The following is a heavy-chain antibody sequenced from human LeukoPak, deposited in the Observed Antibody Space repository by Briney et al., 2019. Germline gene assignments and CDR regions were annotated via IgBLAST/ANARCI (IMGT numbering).Heavy chain of an antibody. CDR1: GGSISSGGYY. D-gene: IGHD4-17*01. Sequence: KPSETLSLTCTVSGGSISSGGYYWSWIRQHPGKGLEWIGYIYYSGSTYYNPSLKSRVTISVDTSKNQFSLKLSSVTAADTAVYYCARDYYGDYAWSFLSNWGQGTLVTVSS. V-gene: IGHV4-31*03. CDR3: ARDYYGDYAWSFLSN. CDR2: IYYSGST. J-gene: IGHJ4*02.